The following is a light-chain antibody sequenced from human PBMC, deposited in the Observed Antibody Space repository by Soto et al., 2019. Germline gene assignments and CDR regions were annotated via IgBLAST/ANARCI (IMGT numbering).Light chain of an antibody. J-gene: IGKJ4*01. CDR3: QQSNSFPLT. CDR2: AAS. V-gene: IGKV1-12*01. CDR1: QAISSR. Sequence: DIQMTQSPSSVSASLGDRVTITCRASQAISSRLAWYQQKPGKAPKLLIYAASSLQSGVPSRFSGSASGTDFTLTISSLRPEDVATYFCQQSNSFPLTFGGGTMVEIK.